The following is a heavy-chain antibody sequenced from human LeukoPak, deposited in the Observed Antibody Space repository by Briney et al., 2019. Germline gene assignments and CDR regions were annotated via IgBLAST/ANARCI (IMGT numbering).Heavy chain of an antibody. Sequence: GGSLRLSCAASGFTFSNAWMSWVRQAPGKGLEWVGRIKSKTDGGTTDYAAPVKGRFTISRDDSKNTLYLQMNSLKTEDTAVYYCTTREDIVVVVAAPDAFDIWGQGTMVTVSS. CDR1: GFTFSNAW. D-gene: IGHD2-15*01. CDR2: IKSKTDGGTT. J-gene: IGHJ3*02. CDR3: TTREDIVVVVAAPDAFDI. V-gene: IGHV3-15*01.